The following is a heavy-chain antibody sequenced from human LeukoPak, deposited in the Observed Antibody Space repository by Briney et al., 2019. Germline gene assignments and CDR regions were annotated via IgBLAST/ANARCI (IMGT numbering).Heavy chain of an antibody. V-gene: IGHV1-2*06. J-gene: IGHJ3*02. D-gene: IGHD1-26*01. CDR3: ARAGKVGAGAFDI. CDR2: INPNSGGT. Sequence: ASVKVSCKASGCTFTGYYMHWVRQAPGQGLEWMGRINPNSGGTNYAQKFQGRVTMTRDTSISTAYMELSRLRSDDTAVYYCARAGKVGAGAFDIWGQGTMVTVSS. CDR1: GCTFTGYY.